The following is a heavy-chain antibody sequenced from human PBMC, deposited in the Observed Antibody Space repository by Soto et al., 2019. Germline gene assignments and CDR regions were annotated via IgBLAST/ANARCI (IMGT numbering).Heavy chain of an antibody. D-gene: IGHD4-17*01. CDR3: EVYGDDPFYYYYGMDV. CDR1: GFTFSSYA. CDR2: ISGSGGST. Sequence: EVQLLESGGGLVQPGGSLRLSCAASGFTFSSYAMSWVRQAPGKGLEWVSAISGSGGSTYYADSVKGRFTISRDNSKNTLYLQMNSLRAEATAVYYCEVYGDDPFYYYYGMDVWGQGTTVTVSS. V-gene: IGHV3-23*01. J-gene: IGHJ6*02.